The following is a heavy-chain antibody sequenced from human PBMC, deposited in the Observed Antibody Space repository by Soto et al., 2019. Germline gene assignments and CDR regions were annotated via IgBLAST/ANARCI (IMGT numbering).Heavy chain of an antibody. CDR2: ISYDGSNK. V-gene: IGHV3-30-3*01. D-gene: IGHD3-10*02. J-gene: IGHJ4*02. CDR1: GFTFSSYA. CDR3: ARDYVSDY. Sequence: QVQLVESGGGVVQPGRSLRLSCAASGFTFSSYAMHWVRQAPGKGLEWVAVISYDGSNKYYADSVKGRFTISRDNSKNTLYLQMNSLRAADTAVYYCARDYVSDYWGQGTLVTVSS.